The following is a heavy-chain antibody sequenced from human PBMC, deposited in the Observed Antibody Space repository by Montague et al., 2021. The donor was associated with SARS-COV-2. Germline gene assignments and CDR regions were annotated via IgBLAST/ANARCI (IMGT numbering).Heavy chain of an antibody. CDR1: GGSISSSSNY. D-gene: IGHD2-2*01. J-gene: IGHJ6*02. V-gene: IGHV4-39*07. Sequence: SETRSLTCSVSGGSISSSSNYWGWIRQPPGKGLEWIGEINHSGSTNYNPSLKSRVTISVDTSKNQFSLKLSSVTAADTAVYYCTREGYQVLWSDYYYYGMDVWGQGTTVTVSS. CDR2: INHSGST. CDR3: TREGYQVLWSDYYYYGMDV.